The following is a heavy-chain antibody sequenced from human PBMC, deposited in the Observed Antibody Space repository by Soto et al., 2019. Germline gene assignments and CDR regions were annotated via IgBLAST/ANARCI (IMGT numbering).Heavy chain of an antibody. D-gene: IGHD3-3*01. Sequence: QVQLVQSGAEVKKPGASVKVSCKASGYTFTNSGINWVRQAPGQGLEWMGWISTDNGNTNYAQHLQGRVSMTTDTSTCTAYRDLRSLSSDDTAVYYCARDQGITTFGVYSMYYYGMDVWGQGTTVTVSS. CDR1: GYTFTNSG. CDR3: ARDQGITTFGVYSMYYYGMDV. J-gene: IGHJ6*02. CDR2: ISTDNGNT. V-gene: IGHV1-18*01.